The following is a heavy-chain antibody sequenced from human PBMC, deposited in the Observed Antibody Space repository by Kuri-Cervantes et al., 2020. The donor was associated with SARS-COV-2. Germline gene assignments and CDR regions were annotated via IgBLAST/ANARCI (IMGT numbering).Heavy chain of an antibody. CDR2: INPDGSYT. V-gene: IGHV3-74*01. D-gene: IGHD1-1*01. CDR1: GFSFSSYM. CDR3: VRDGDHWNFDY. Sequence: GGSLRLSCAASGFSFSSYMMTWARQAPGKGLVWVSRINPDGSYTNNADSVKGRFTLSRDNAKNMLFLQMNSLRAEDTAVYYCVRDGDHWNFDYWGQGTLVTVSS. J-gene: IGHJ4*02.